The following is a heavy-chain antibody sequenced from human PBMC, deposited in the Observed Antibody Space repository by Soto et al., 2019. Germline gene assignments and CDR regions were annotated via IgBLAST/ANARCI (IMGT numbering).Heavy chain of an antibody. V-gene: IGHV3-23*01. Sequence: PGGSLRLSWAASGFTFSSYAMSWVRQAPGKGLEWVSAISGSGGSTYYADSVKGRFTISRDNSKNTLYLQMNSLRAEDTAVYYCAKPTLGYYYYGMDVWGQGTTVTVS. CDR3: AKPTLGYYYYGMDV. CDR2: ISGSGGST. J-gene: IGHJ6*01. CDR1: GFTFSSYA.